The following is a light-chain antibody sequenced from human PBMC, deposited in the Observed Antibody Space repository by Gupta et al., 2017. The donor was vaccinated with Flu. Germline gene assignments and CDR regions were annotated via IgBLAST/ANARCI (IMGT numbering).Light chain of an antibody. V-gene: IGKV1-12*01. CDR3: QQANSFPHT. CDR1: QGISTW. J-gene: IGKJ1*01. CDR2: AAS. Sequence: PSSVSASLGDRVTITCRSSQGISTWLAWYQQKPGRAPDLLISAASSLQSGVPSRFRGSGSGTDFTLTINSLQPEDFATYYCQQANSFPHTFGQGTXVELK.